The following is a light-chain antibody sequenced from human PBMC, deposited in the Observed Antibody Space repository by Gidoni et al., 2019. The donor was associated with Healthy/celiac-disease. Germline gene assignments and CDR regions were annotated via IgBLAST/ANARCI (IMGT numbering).Light chain of an antibody. CDR3: QQYGSSPQT. Sequence: DIVLTPSPGTLSWSPGESATLSCRASQTVSSSFLAWYQQKPGQAPRLLIYGASSRATGIPYRFSGSGSGTDFTLTISRLEPEDFAVYYCQQYGSSPQTFGQGTRVEIK. V-gene: IGKV3-20*01. CDR2: GAS. CDR1: QTVSSSF. J-gene: IGKJ1*01.